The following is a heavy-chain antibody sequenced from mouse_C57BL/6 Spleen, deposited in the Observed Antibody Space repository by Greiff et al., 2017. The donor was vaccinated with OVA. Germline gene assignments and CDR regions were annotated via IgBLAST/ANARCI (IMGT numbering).Heavy chain of an antibody. CDR3: ARDGYYD. CDR1: GFTFSSYA. CDR2: ISDGGSYT. J-gene: IGHJ2*01. D-gene: IGHD2-3*01. Sequence: EVQLVESGGGLVKPGGSLKLSCAASGFTFSSYAMSWVRQTPEKRLEWVATISDGGSYTYYPDNVKGRFTISRDNAKNNLYLQMSHLKSEDTAMYYCARDGYYDWGQGTTLTVSS. V-gene: IGHV5-4*01.